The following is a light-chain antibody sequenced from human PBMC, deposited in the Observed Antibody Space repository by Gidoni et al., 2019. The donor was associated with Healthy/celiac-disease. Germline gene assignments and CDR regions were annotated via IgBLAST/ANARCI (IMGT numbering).Light chain of an antibody. CDR3: QSYDSSLSGSGV. V-gene: IGLV1-40*01. CDR2: GNS. J-gene: IGLJ2*01. Sequence: QSVLTQPPSVSGAPGQRVTIPCTGSSSNIGAGYDVHWYQQLPGTAPKLLIYGNSNRPSGVPDRFSGSKSGTSASLAITGLQAEDEADYDCQSYDSSLSGSGVFGGGTKLTVL. CDR1: SSNIGAGYD.